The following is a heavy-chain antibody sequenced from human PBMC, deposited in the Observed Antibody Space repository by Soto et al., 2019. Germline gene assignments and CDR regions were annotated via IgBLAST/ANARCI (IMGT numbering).Heavy chain of an antibody. CDR2: INPSGGST. J-gene: IGHJ4*02. CDR1: GYTFTSYY. CDR3: ARDHDFWSGQMEGFDY. Sequence: ASVKVSCKASGYTFTSYYMHWVRQAPGQGLEWMGIINPSGGSTSYAQKFQGRVTMTRDTSTSTVYMELSSLRSEDTAVYYCARDHDFWSGQMEGFDYWGQGTLVTVSS. D-gene: IGHD3-3*01. V-gene: IGHV1-46*01.